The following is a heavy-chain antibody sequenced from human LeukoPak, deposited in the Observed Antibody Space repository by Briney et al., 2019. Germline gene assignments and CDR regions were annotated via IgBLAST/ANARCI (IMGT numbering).Heavy chain of an antibody. V-gene: IGHV1-18*01. CDR2: IIAYNGNT. Sequence: ASVKVSCKASGYTFTSYGFNWVRQAPGQGLEWMGWIIAYNGNTNYAQKLQGRVTMTTDTSTSTAYMELRSLRSDDTAVYYCARAGYDLLTLAPDPANDCWGQGTLVTVSS. CDR1: GYTFTSYG. CDR3: ARAGYDLLTLAPDPANDC. D-gene: IGHD3-9*01. J-gene: IGHJ4*02.